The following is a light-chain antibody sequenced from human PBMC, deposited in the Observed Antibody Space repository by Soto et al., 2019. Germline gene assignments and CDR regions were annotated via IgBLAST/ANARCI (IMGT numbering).Light chain of an antibody. V-gene: IGKV3-20*01. CDR2: GAS. CDR1: QSVSSSY. J-gene: IGKJ1*01. Sequence: EIVLTQSPGTLSLSPGERATLSCRASQSVSSSYLAWYQQKPGQAPRLLIYGASSSATGIPDRFSGSGSGKDFTLTISRLETEDFAVYYCQQYGSSPTWTFGHGTQVELK. CDR3: QQYGSSPTWT.